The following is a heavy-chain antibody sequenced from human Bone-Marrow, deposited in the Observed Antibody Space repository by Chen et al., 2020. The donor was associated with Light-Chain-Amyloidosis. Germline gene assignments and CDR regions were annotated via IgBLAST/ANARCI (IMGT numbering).Heavy chain of an antibody. D-gene: IGHD1-26*01. V-gene: IGHV3-72*01. CDR2: TRNKAKTYTT. CDR3: ARVSAGAPPHHFDK. CDR1: GFIFSDHY. J-gene: IGHJ4*02. Sequence: EVQLVESGGGLVQPGGSVRLSCVASGFIFSDHYIDWVRQAPGKGLEWVGRTRNKAKTYTTAYAASVEGRFTISRDDSKNSVYLQMNSLESEDTAVYYCARVSAGAPPHHFDKWGQGTLVTVSS.